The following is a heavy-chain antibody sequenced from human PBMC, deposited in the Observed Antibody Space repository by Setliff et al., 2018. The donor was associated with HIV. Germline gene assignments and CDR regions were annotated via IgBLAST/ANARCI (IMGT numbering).Heavy chain of an antibody. CDR1: GGSISSSNYY. CDR2: IYYSGST. V-gene: IGHV4-39*07. J-gene: IGHJ6*03. Sequence: SETLSLTCTVSGGSISSSNYYWGWIRQPPGKGLEWIGSIYYSGSTNYNPSLKSRVTISVDTSKNQFSLKLSSVTAADTAVYYCASEAWTSYRSSSGYYYYYMDVWGKGTTVTVSS. D-gene: IGHD6-6*01. CDR3: ASEAWTSYRSSSGYYYYYMDV.